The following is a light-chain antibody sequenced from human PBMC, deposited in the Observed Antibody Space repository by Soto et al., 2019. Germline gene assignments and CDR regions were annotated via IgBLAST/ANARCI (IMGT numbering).Light chain of an antibody. J-gene: IGLJ1*01. V-gene: IGLV2-14*03. Sequence: QSVLTQPASVSGSPGQSITISCTGTSSDVGDNKYVSWYQQHPGKAPKLMIYDVSYRPSGVPIRFSGSKSGNTASLSISGLQAEDEADYYCSSYTSSSTLVFGTGTKLTVL. CDR2: DVS. CDR1: SSDVGDNKY. CDR3: SSYTSSSTLV.